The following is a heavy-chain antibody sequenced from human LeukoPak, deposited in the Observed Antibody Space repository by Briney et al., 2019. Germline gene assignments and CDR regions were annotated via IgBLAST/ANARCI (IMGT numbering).Heavy chain of an antibody. J-gene: IGHJ6*02. CDR1: GGTFSSSA. CDR3: ASGRDYGDNPYYYYGMDV. D-gene: IGHD4-17*01. Sequence: GSSVKVSCKASGGTFSSSAISWVRQAPGQGLEWMGRIIPILGIANYAQKFQGRVTISADKSTSTAYMELSSLRSEDTAVYYCASGRDYGDNPYYYYGMDVWGQGTTVTVSS. V-gene: IGHV1-69*04. CDR2: IIPILGIA.